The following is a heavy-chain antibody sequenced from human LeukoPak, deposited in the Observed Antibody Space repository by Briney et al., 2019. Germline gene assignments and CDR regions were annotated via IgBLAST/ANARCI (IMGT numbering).Heavy chain of an antibody. CDR3: ARGGSGSYIPYYFDY. D-gene: IGHD3-10*01. J-gene: IGHJ4*02. Sequence: PSETLSLTCTVSGGSISSYYWSWIRQPPGKGLEWIGYIYYSGSTNYNPSLKSRVTISVDTSKNQFSLKLSSVTAADTAVYYCARGGSGSYIPYYFDYWGQGTLVTVSS. CDR1: GGSISSYY. V-gene: IGHV4-59*01. CDR2: IYYSGST.